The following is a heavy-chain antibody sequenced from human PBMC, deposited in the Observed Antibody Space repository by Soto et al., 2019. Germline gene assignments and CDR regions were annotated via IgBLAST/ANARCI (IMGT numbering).Heavy chain of an antibody. V-gene: IGHV4-31*01. J-gene: IGHJ6*02. D-gene: IGHD5-18*01. CDR1: GGSISSGDNY. Sequence: QVQLQESGPGLVKPSQTLSLSCTVSGGSISSGDNYWSWIRQHPGKGLEWFGCIYYSGNTYYNPSRQRPLTISVETSKDQISLRLTSVAAADTAVYYCAGEARWLVDWGDYYGMDVWGQGATVTVSS. CDR2: IYYSGNT. CDR3: AGEARWLVDWGDYYGMDV.